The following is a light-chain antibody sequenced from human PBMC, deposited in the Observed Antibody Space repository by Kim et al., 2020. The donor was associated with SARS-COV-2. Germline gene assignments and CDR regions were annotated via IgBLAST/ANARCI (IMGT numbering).Light chain of an antibody. J-gene: IGKJ2*01. V-gene: IGKV2-30*02. CDR1: ESLVHSDGNTY. CDR2: KVS. Sequence: DVVMTQSPLYVPVTLGQPASISCRSSESLVHSDGNTYSNWFQQRRGQSARRLIYKVSKRDSGVPDRISGSGSGADFTLKIISVEAEDVGVYYCIQTTHWPPYTFGQGTKLEI. CDR3: IQTTHWPPYT.